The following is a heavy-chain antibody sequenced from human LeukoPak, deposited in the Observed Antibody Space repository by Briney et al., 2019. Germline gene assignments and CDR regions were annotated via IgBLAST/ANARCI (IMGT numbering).Heavy chain of an antibody. D-gene: IGHD3-10*01. CDR3: ARDGSDLAFDY. J-gene: IGHJ4*02. Sequence: GGSLRLSCAASGFTFSDYYMSWIRQAPGKGLEWVSSITSSSSYIYYADSVKGRFTISRDNAKNSLYLQMNSLRAEDTAVYYCARDGSDLAFDYWGQGTLVTVSS. CDR1: GFTFSDYY. CDR2: ITSSSSYI. V-gene: IGHV3-11*06.